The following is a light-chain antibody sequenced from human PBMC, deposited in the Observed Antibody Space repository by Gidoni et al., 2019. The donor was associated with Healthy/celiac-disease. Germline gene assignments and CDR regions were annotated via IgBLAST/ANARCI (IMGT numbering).Light chain of an antibody. CDR1: QSVLYSSNNKNY. J-gene: IGKJ1*01. CDR3: QQYYSTPQT. CDR2: GAS. Sequence: EIVLAQSPYSLAVSLGERATINCKSSQSVLYSSNNKNYLAWYQQKPGQPPKLLIYGASTRESGVPDRFSGSGSGTDFTLSISSLQAEDVAVYYCQQYYSTPQTFGQGTKVEIK. V-gene: IGKV4-1*01.